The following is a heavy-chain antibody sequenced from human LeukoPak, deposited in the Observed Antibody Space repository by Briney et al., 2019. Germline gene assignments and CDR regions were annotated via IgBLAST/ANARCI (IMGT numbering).Heavy chain of an antibody. CDR3: ARAKRGSGAYMDV. CDR1: GGSISRYY. J-gene: IGHJ6*03. Sequence: SETLSLTCTVSGGSISRYYWSWIRQPPGKGLEWIGYKDYSGSTNYNRSLKSRVTISVDTSKNQFSLKLSSVTAADTAVYYCARAKRGSGAYMDVWGKGTTVTISS. V-gene: IGHV4-59*01. D-gene: IGHD1-26*01. CDR2: KDYSGST.